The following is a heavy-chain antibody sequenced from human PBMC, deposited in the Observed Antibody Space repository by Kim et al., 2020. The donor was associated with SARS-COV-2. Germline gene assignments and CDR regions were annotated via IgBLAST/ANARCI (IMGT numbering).Heavy chain of an antibody. D-gene: IGHD6-19*01. Sequence: GGSLRLSCAASGFTFSSYGMHWVRQAPGKGLEWVAVISYDGSNKYYADSVKGRFTISRDNSKNTLYLQMNSLRAEDTAVYYCASDPSSGYGTSYYFDYWGQGTLVTVSS. CDR1: GFTFSSYG. V-gene: IGHV3-33*05. J-gene: IGHJ4*02. CDR2: ISYDGSNK. CDR3: ASDPSSGYGTSYYFDY.